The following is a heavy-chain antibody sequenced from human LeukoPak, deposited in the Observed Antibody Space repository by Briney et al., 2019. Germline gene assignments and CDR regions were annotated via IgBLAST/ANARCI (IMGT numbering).Heavy chain of an antibody. J-gene: IGHJ5*02. CDR1: GGSFSGYY. V-gene: IGHV4-34*01. D-gene: IGHD2-15*01. Sequence: PSETLSLTCAVYGGSFSGYYWSWIRQPPGKGLEWIGEINHSGSTNYNPSLQSRVTISADTSKNQFSLNLRSVIAADTAVYYCTRGLRLGYRSGGSCYYWFDPWGQGTRVTVSS. CDR2: INHSGST. CDR3: TRGLRLGYRSGGSCYYWFDP.